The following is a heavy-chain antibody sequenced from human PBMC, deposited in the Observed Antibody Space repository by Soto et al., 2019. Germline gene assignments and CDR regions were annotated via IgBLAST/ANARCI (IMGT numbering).Heavy chain of an antibody. D-gene: IGHD3-10*01. CDR2: MTPISGDT. J-gene: IGHJ4*02. CDR1: GYTFTNYD. V-gene: IGHV1-8*02. Sequence: QVQLVQSGAEVKKPGASVKVSCKASGYTFTNYDINWVRQANGQGLEWVGWMTPISGDTGYAQNCQGRVTMTRDTPRSTAYLELSSLTSEDTAVYYCARNLYNTGSFDHWGQGTLVTVSS. CDR3: ARNLYNTGSFDH.